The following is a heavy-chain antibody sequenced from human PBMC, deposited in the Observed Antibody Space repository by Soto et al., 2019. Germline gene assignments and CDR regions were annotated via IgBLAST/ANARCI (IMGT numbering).Heavy chain of an antibody. CDR1: GVTFSTSG. J-gene: IGHJ4*03. V-gene: IGHV1-69*01. Sequence: QVQLVQSGAEVKKPGSSLKVSCKTSGVTFSTSGISWVRQGPGQGIEWMGGIIPLLGTPKYARNVQGRVSIPAHVSSITSFLDLRGLISDDTAIYYCARLSPSICGAGNCSRLVSYFDSLRQGSQVVVSS. CDR3: ARLSPSICGAGNCSRLVSYFDS. CDR2: IIPLLGTP. D-gene: IGHD2-21*01.